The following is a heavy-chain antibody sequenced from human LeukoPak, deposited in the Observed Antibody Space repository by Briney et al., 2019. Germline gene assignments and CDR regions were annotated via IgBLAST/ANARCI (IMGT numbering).Heavy chain of an antibody. J-gene: IGHJ4*02. Sequence: GASVKVSCKASGYTFTSYYMHWVRQAPGQGLEWMGIINPSGGSTSYAQKFQGRVTMTRDMSTSTVYMELSSLRSEDTAVYYCAREEYYDFWSGYRNLHGFDYWGQGTLVTVSS. CDR2: INPSGGST. D-gene: IGHD3-3*01. CDR1: GYTFTSYY. CDR3: AREEYYDFWSGYRNLHGFDY. V-gene: IGHV1-46*01.